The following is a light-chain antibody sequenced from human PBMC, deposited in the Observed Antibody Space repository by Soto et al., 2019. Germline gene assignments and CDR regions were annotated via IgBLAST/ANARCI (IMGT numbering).Light chain of an antibody. V-gene: IGKV2-28*01. J-gene: IGKJ5*01. CDR1: QSLLYNNTYNY. CDR2: FGS. CDR3: MQALQSLT. Sequence: EIVMTQSPLTLPVTPGEPASISCRSSQSLLYNNTYNYLDWYVQKPGQSPQLLIYFGSNRAPGVPDRFRGSGSGTDFTLKINRVEAEDVGTYYCMQALQSLTCGQGTRLEIQ.